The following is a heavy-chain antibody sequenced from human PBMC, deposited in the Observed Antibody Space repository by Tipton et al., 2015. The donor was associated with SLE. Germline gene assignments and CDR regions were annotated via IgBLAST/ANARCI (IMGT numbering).Heavy chain of an antibody. CDR1: GYSISSGYY. CDR3: ARDGPEGFDI. J-gene: IGHJ3*02. Sequence: TLSLTCTVSGYSISSGYYWGWIRQPPGKGLEWIGNIYHSGRTYYNPSLKSRVTISVDTSKNQFSLKLSSVTAADTAVYYCARDGPEGFDIWGQGTMVTVSS. V-gene: IGHV4-38-2*02. CDR2: IYHSGRT.